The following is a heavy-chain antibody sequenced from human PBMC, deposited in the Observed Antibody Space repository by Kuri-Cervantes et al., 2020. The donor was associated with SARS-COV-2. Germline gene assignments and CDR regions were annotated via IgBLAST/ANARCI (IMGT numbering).Heavy chain of an antibody. D-gene: IGHD3-9*01. CDR1: GFTFSGYA. V-gene: IGHV3-23*01. J-gene: IGHJ4*02. CDR3: AYGTYYDILTGYLDFDY. CDR2: ISGSGGST. Sequence: GGSLRLSCAASGFTFSGYAMSWVRQAPGKGLEWVSAISGSGGSTYYADSVKGRFTISRDNPKNTLYLQMNSLRAEDTAVYYCAYGTYYDILTGYLDFDYWGQGTLVTVSS.